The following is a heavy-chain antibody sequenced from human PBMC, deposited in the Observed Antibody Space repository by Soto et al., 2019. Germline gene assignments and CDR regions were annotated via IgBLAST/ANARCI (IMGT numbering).Heavy chain of an antibody. J-gene: IGHJ6*02. V-gene: IGHV1-18*04. CDR1: GYTFTSYG. Sequence: QVQLVQSGAEVKRPGASEKVSCKASGYTFTSYGISWVRQAPGQGLEWMGWISAYNGNTNYAQKLQGRVTMTTDTSTTTAYMELRSLGYDDTAVYYCARDPNSRSWPILYYYYYGMDVWGQGTTVTVSS. D-gene: IGHD6-13*01. CDR3: ARDPNSRSWPILYYYYYGMDV. CDR2: ISAYNGNT.